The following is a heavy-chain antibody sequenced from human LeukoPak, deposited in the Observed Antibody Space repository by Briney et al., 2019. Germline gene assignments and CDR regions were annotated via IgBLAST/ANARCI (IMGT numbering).Heavy chain of an antibody. Sequence: GGSLRLSCAASGLTFSSYWMSWVRQAPGKGLEWVANIKQDGSEKYYVDSVKGRFTISRDNAKNSLYLRMNSLRAEDTAVYYCARDVGGFGARRGDYFDYWGQGTLVTVSS. D-gene: IGHD3-10*01. CDR1: GLTFSSYW. V-gene: IGHV3-7*01. CDR2: IKQDGSEK. J-gene: IGHJ4*02. CDR3: ARDVGGFGARRGDYFDY.